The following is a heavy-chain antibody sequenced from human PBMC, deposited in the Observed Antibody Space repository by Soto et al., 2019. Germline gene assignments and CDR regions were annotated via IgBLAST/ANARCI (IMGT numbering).Heavy chain of an antibody. CDR3: ARRRYYGSGFDY. CDR1: GGSFSGYY. J-gene: IGHJ4*02. V-gene: IGHV4-34*01. Sequence: SETLSLTCAVYGGSFSGYYWSWIRQPPGKGLEWIGEINHSGSTNYNPSLKSRVTISVDTSKNQFSLKLSSVTAADTAVYYCARRRYYGSGFDYWGQGTLVTVS. CDR2: INHSGST. D-gene: IGHD3-10*01.